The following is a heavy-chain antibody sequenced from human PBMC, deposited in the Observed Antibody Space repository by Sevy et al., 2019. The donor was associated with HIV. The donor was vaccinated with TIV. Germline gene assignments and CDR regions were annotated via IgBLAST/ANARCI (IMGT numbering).Heavy chain of an antibody. Sequence: ASVKVSCKVSGYTLTALSMHWVRQAPGKGLEWMGGFDEDGEIMYAQKFQGRVTMTEDTSTDTAYMELSSLRSEDTAMYYCATDIVVGRDYWCQGTLVTVSS. CDR2: FDEDGEI. CDR3: ATDIVVGRDY. D-gene: IGHD2-2*01. CDR1: GYTLTALS. J-gene: IGHJ4*02. V-gene: IGHV1-24*01.